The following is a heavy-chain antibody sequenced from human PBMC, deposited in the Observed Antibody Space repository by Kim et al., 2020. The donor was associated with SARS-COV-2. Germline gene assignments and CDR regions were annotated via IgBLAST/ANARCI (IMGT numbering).Heavy chain of an antibody. CDR3: ARRPRSDGWYY. CDR2: LSGSGGST. Sequence: GGSLRLSCAASGFTFSSYAMTWVRQTPGKGLEWVSALSGSGGSTYYADSVRGRFIISRDNSKNTLNLQINSLRHDDTAIYYCARRPRSDGWYY. D-gene: IGHD6-19*01. J-gene: IGHJ6*01. V-gene: IGHV3-23*01. CDR1: GFTFSSYA.